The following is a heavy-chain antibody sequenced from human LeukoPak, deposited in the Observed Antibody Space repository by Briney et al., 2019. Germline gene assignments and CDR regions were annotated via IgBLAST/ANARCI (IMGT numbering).Heavy chain of an antibody. CDR2: TIPIFGTA. J-gene: IGHJ4*01. D-gene: IGHD6-13*01. Sequence: SVKVSCKASGGTFSSYAISWVRQAPGQGLEWMGGTIPIFGTANYAQKFQGRVTITADESTSTAYMELSSLRSEDTAVYYCATAKGYSSSWYKGKIFDYWGQEPWSPSPQ. CDR3: ATAKGYSSSWYKGKIFDY. V-gene: IGHV1-69*13. CDR1: GGTFSSYA.